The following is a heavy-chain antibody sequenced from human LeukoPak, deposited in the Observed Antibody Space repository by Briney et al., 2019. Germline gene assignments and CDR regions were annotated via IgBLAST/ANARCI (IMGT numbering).Heavy chain of an antibody. Sequence: NTSETLSLTCGVSGGSFSGYYWSWIRQSPGKGLECIGEFIHSGRINYNPSLKSRVTISLDTSTNHFSLKLSSDTAADTAVYCCARGRYYYDSSGYPFDYWGQGTLVTVSS. CDR1: GGSFSGYY. CDR3: ARGRYYYDSSGYPFDY. J-gene: IGHJ4*02. V-gene: IGHV4-34*01. D-gene: IGHD3-22*01. CDR2: FIHSGRI.